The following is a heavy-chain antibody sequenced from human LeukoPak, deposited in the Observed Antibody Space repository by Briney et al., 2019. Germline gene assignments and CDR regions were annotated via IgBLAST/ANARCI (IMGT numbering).Heavy chain of an antibody. D-gene: IGHD2-2*01. CDR2: ISGSGGST. J-gene: IGHJ3*02. V-gene: IGHV3-23*01. CDR3: ARDGYQLLWVDAFDI. CDR1: GFTFSSYA. Sequence: GGSLRLSCAASGFTFSSYAMSWVRQAPGKGLEWVSAISGSGGSTYYADSVKGRFTISRDNSKNTLYLQMNSLRAEDTAVYYCARDGYQLLWVDAFDIWGQGTMVTVSS.